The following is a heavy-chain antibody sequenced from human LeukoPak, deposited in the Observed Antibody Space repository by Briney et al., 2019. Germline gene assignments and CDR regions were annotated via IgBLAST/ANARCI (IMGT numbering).Heavy chain of an antibody. Sequence: AETLSLTCIVSGGSIGTYYWSWIRQSPGKGLEWIGYIYVTGSTRYNPYLQSRVTISVDTSRNQFFLKMSSVTAADTAVYYCARHIGGGIEDMDVWGTGTKVTVSS. D-gene: IGHD3-16*02. CDR2: IYVTGST. CDR1: GGSIGTYY. V-gene: IGHV4-59*08. CDR3: ARHIGGGIEDMDV. J-gene: IGHJ6*03.